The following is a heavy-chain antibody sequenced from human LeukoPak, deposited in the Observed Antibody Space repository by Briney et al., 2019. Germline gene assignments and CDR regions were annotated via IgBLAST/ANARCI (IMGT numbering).Heavy chain of an antibody. CDR3: ARDPVGHFDWWEGY. V-gene: IGHV3-21*01. CDR1: GFTFSSYS. CDR2: ISSSSSYI. J-gene: IGHJ4*02. Sequence: GGSLRLSCAASGFTFSSYSMNWVRQAPGKGLEWVSSISSSSSYIYYADSVKGRFTISRDNAKNSLYLQMNSLRAEDTAVYYCARDPVGHFDWWEGYWGQGTLVTVSS. D-gene: IGHD3-9*01.